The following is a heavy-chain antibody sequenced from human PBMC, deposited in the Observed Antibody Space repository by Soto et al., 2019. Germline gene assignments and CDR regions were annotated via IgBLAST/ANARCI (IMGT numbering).Heavy chain of an antibody. CDR1: GGSISSGGYY. CDR2: IYYSGST. V-gene: IGHV4-31*03. Sequence: QVQLQESGPGLVKPSQTLSLTCTVSGGSISSGGYYWSWIRQHPGKGLEWIGYIYYSGSTYYNPSLKSRVTISVDTSKNQFSLKLSSVTAADTAVYYCGRVTLGATHLHSDYWGQGTQVTVSS. CDR3: GRVTLGATHLHSDY. J-gene: IGHJ4*02. D-gene: IGHD2-21*02.